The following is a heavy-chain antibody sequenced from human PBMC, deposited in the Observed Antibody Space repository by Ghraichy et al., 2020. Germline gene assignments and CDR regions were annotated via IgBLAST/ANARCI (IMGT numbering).Heavy chain of an antibody. V-gene: IGHV3-53*01. CDR1: GFTVSSNY. CDR3: ARVEGMMVRGVIILGWFDP. Sequence: GGSLRLSCAASGFTVSSNYMSWVRQGPGKGLEWVSVIYAGGGSTYYADSVKGRFTISRDNSKNTLYLQMNSLRAEDTAVYYCARVEGMMVRGVIILGWFDPWGQGTLVTVSS. J-gene: IGHJ5*02. CDR2: IYAGGGST. D-gene: IGHD3-10*01.